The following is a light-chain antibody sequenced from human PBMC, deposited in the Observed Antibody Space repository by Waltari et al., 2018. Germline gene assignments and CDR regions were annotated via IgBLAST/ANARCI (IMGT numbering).Light chain of an antibody. V-gene: IGLV1-40*01. CDR3: QSYDSSLSGYV. CDR1: SSNIGAGYD. Sequence: QSVLTQPPSVSGAPGQRVTISCTGSSSNIGAGYDVHWYQQLPGTAPKLPIYGNSNRPSGVPDRFSGSKSGTSASLAITGRQAEDEADYYCQSYDSSLSGYVFGPGTKVTVL. J-gene: IGLJ1*01. CDR2: GNS.